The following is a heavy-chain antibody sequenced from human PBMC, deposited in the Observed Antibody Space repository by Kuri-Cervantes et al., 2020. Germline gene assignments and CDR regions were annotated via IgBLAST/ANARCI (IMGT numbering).Heavy chain of an antibody. V-gene: IGHV1-8*01. J-gene: IGHJ1*01. CDR2: MNPNSGNT. CDR1: GYTFTSYD. D-gene: IGHD6-19*01. CDR3: ARDAPYSSGWYVYFQH. Sequence: ASVKVSCKASGYTFTSYDINWVRQATGQGLEWMGWMNPNSGNTGYAQKFQGRVTITADESTSTAYMELSSLRSEDTAVYYCARDAPYSSGWYVYFQHWGQGTLVTVSS.